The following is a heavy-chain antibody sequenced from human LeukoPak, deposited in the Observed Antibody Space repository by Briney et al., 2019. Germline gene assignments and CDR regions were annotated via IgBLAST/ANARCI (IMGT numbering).Heavy chain of an antibody. J-gene: IGHJ4*02. D-gene: IGHD3-10*01. CDR2: ISGSGGST. V-gene: IGHV3-23*01. Sequence: GGSLRLSCAASGFTFSSYAMSWVRQAPGKGLEWVSAISGSGGSTYYADSVKGRFTISRDNSKNTLYLQMNSLGAEDTAVYYCAKQPMVRGVMRDYWGQGTLVTVSS. CDR1: GFTFSSYA. CDR3: AKQPMVRGVMRDY.